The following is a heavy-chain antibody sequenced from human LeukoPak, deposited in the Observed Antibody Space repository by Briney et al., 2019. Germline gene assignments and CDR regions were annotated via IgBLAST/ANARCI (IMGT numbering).Heavy chain of an antibody. CDR3: ATGPPSRRGYFFTVDFDY. Sequence: ASVKVSCKVSGYTLTELSMHWVRQAPGKGLEWMGGFDPEDGETIYAQKFQGRVTMTEDTSTDTAYMELSSLRSEDTAVYYCATGPPSRRGYFFTVDFDYWGQGTLVTVSS. V-gene: IGHV1-24*01. J-gene: IGHJ4*02. CDR2: FDPEDGET. CDR1: GYTLTELS. D-gene: IGHD3-3*01.